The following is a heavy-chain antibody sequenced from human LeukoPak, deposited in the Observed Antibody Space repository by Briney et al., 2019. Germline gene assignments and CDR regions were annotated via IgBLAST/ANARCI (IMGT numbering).Heavy chain of an antibody. Sequence: SETLSLTCTVSGGSINSYYWSWIRQPPGKGLEWIGYIYDSGSTNYNPSLKSRVTISVDKSKNQFSLKLSSVTAADTAVYYCARGFGVVQLWSPDYWGQGTLVTVSS. CDR2: IYDSGST. J-gene: IGHJ4*02. CDR1: GGSINSYY. V-gene: IGHV4-59*01. CDR3: ARGFGVVQLWSPDY. D-gene: IGHD5-18*01.